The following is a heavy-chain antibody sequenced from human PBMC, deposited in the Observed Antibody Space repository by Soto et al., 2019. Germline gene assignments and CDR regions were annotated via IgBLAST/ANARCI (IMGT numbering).Heavy chain of an antibody. D-gene: IGHD2-15*01. CDR1: GFTFSSYA. V-gene: IGHV3-23*01. CDR2: ISGSGGST. J-gene: IGHJ4*02. Sequence: GGSLRLSCAASGFTFSSYAMSWVRQAPGKGLEWVSAISGSGGSTYYADSVKGRFTISRDNSKNTLYLQMNSLRAEDTAVYYCARGPRSLGYCSGGSCYSPFDYWGQGTLVTVSS. CDR3: ARGPRSLGYCSGGSCYSPFDY.